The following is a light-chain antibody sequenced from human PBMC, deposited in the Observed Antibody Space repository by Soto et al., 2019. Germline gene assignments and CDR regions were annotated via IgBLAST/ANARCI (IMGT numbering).Light chain of an antibody. CDR2: DVS. CDR1: SSDVGGYNY. CDR3: SSYTSTNSWV. Sequence: QAVVTQSASVSGSPGQSITISCTGTSSDVGGYNYVSWYQQHPGKAPKLIIYDVSNRPSGVSTRFSGSKSGNTASLTISGLQAEDEADYSCSSYTSTNSWVFGGGTKLTVL. J-gene: IGLJ3*02. V-gene: IGLV2-14*01.